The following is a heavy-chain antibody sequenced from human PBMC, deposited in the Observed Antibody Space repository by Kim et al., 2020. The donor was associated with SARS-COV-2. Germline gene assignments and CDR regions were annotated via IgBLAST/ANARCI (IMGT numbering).Heavy chain of an antibody. V-gene: IGHV3-23*01. CDR1: GFTFSSYA. D-gene: IGHD1-7*01. J-gene: IGHJ5*02. CDR2: ISGSGGST. CDR3: AKDMDNWNLHNLYVKGGFDP. Sequence: GGSLRLSCAASGFTFSSYAMSWVRQAPGKGLEWVSAISGSGGSTYYADSVKGRFTISRDNSKNTLYLQMNSLRAEDTAVYYCAKDMDNWNLHNLYVKGGFDPWGQGTLVTVSS.